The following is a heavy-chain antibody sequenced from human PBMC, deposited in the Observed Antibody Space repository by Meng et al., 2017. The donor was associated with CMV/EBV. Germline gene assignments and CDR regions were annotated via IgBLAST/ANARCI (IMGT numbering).Heavy chain of an antibody. D-gene: IGHD6-13*01. CDR1: GGSFSGYY. Sequence: VQLQQWGAGLLKPSATLSLSVGVYGGSFSGYYWSWIRQPPGKGLEWIGEINHSGSTNYNPSLKSRVTISVDTSKNQFSLKLSSVTAADTAVYYCARGGIAAAGPFDYWGQGTLVTVSS. V-gene: IGHV4-34*01. J-gene: IGHJ4*02. CDR3: ARGGIAAAGPFDY. CDR2: INHSGST.